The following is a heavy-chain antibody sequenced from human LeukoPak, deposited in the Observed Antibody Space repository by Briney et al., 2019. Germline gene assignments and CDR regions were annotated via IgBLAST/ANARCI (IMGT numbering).Heavy chain of an antibody. J-gene: IGHJ4*02. D-gene: IGHD1-26*01. CDR1: GYAFTGYY. Sequence: RASVKVSCKASGYAFTGYYMHWVRQAPGQGLEWMGWINPNSGGTNYAQKFQGRVTMTRDTSISTAYMELSRLRSDDTAVYYCARVRGRPKLFDYWGQGTLVTVSS. CDR3: ARVRGRPKLFDY. V-gene: IGHV1-2*02. CDR2: INPNSGGT.